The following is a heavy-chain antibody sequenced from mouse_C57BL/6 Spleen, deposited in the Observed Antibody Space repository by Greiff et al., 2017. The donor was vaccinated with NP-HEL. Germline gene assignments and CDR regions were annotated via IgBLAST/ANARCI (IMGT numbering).Heavy chain of an antibody. J-gene: IGHJ4*01. Sequence: QVQLQQSGAELVKPGASVKISCKASGYAFSSYWMNWVKQRPGKGLEWIGQIYPGDGDTNYNGKFKGKATLTADKSSSTAYMQLSSLPSEDSSVYFCARGYSSGYGGYYAMDYWGQGTSVTVSS. CDR1: GYAFSSYW. D-gene: IGHD3-2*02. CDR3: ARGYSSGYGGYYAMDY. V-gene: IGHV1-80*01. CDR2: IYPGDGDT.